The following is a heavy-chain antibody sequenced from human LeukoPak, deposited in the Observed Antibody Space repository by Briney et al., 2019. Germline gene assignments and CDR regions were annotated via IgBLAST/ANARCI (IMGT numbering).Heavy chain of an antibody. Sequence: GGSLRLSCAASGFTFSSYAMSWVRQAPGKGLEWVSSMSGSGGSTYYADSVKGRFTISRDDSKNTLYLQMNSLRAEDTAVYYCAKELDTAMVLFDYWGQGTLVTVSS. J-gene: IGHJ4*02. D-gene: IGHD5-18*01. CDR2: MSGSGGST. CDR3: AKELDTAMVLFDY. CDR1: GFTFSSYA. V-gene: IGHV3-23*01.